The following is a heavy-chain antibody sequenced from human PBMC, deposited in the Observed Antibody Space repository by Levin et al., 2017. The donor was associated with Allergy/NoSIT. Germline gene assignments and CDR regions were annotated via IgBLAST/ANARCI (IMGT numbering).Heavy chain of an antibody. D-gene: IGHD3-10*01. CDR3: AGSAFYYGAGSFYNDNWFDP. J-gene: IGHJ5*02. CDR1: GFRFADNA. V-gene: IGHV3-49*03. CDR2: IRSKEFGGTA. Sequence: PGGSLRLSCTTTGFRFADNAMSWFRQAPGKGMEWIGFIRSKEFGGTAEYAASVKGRFTISRDDSKTTAYLQMNSLKTQDTAVYFCAGSAFYYGAGSFYNDNWFDPWGQGTLVTVSS.